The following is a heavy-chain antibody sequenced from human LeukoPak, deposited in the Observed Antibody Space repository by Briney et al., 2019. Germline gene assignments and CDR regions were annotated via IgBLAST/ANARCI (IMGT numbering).Heavy chain of an antibody. CDR1: GFTFSSYS. D-gene: IGHD6-13*01. Sequence: GGSLRLSCAASGFTFSSYSMNWVRQAPGKGLEWVSSISSSSYIYYADSVKGRFTISRDNAKNSLYLQMNSLRAEDTAVYYRARIAAPDPDYWGQGTLVTVSS. J-gene: IGHJ4*02. CDR3: ARIAAPDPDY. V-gene: IGHV3-21*01. CDR2: ISSSSYI.